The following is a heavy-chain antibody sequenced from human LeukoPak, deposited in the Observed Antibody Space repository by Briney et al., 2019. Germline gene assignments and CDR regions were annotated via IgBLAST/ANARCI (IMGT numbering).Heavy chain of an antibody. J-gene: IGHJ4*02. CDR2: IFYTGST. CDR3: ASQKGARLDPFND. Sequence: SETLSLTCSVSAESVSSRNYYWAWIRQPPGRGLEWIANIFYTGSTYYNPSLKSRVTIFVDTYKNQFSLHLPSVTSPHATVYYCASQKGARLDPFNDWGQGTLVTVSS. D-gene: IGHD6-19*01. CDR1: AESVSSRNYY. V-gene: IGHV4-39*01.